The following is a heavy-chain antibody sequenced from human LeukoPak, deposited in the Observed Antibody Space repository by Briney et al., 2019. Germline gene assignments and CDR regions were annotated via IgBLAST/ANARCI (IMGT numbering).Heavy chain of an antibody. V-gene: IGHV4-39*01. J-gene: IGHJ3*02. Sequence: SETLSLTCTVSGGSISSSSYYWGWIRQPPGKGLEWIGSIYYSGSTYYSPSLKSRVTISVDTSKNQFSLKLSSVTAADTAVYFCARGPYSYDSSGAFDIWGQGTMVTVSS. D-gene: IGHD3-22*01. CDR2: IYYSGST. CDR3: ARGPYSYDSSGAFDI. CDR1: GGSISSSSYY.